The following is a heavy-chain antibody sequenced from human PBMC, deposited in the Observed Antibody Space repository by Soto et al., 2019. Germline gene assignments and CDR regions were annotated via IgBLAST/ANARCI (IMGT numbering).Heavy chain of an antibody. V-gene: IGHV3-23*01. CDR3: AKGGTAGFPHYMDV. CDR1: GFTFRSYA. J-gene: IGHJ6*03. CDR2: ISHGGGST. D-gene: IGHD6-13*01. Sequence: PGGSLRLSCAASGFTFRSYAMSWVRQAPGKGLEWVSGISHGGGSTYFADSVKGRFTISRDNSKNTFFLEMNSLRAEDTAVYYCAKGGTAGFPHYMDVWGKGTTVTVSS.